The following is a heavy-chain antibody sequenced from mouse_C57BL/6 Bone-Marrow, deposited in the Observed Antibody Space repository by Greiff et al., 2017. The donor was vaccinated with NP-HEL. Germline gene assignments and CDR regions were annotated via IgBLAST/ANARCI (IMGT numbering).Heavy chain of an antibody. CDR1: GYTFTNYW. V-gene: IGHV1-63*01. CDR2: IYPGGGYT. CDR3: ARLDYRGFAY. Sequence: QVQLQQSGAELVRPGHSLSMSCKASGYTFTNYWIGWANQTPGHGLEWIGVIYPGGGYTNYNEKFKGKATLTADKSSSTAYMQFSSLTSEDSAIYYCARLDYRGFAYWGQGTLVTVSA. J-gene: IGHJ3*01. D-gene: IGHD2-14*01.